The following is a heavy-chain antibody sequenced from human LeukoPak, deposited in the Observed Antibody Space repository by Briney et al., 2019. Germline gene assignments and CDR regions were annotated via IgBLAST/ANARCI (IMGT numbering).Heavy chain of an antibody. D-gene: IGHD6-13*01. CDR1: GYSISTGYY. CDR2: IYYSGST. V-gene: IGHV4-38-2*02. J-gene: IGHJ4*02. CDR3: AREPIAAAGPYYFDY. Sequence: PSETLSLTCTVSGYSISTGYYWGWIRQPPGKGLEWIGSIYYSGSTYYNPSLKSRVTISVDTSKNQFSLKLSSVTAADTAVYYCAREPIAAAGPYYFDYWGQGTLVTVSS.